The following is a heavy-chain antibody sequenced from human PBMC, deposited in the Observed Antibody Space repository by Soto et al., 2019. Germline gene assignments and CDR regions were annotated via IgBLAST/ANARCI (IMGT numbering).Heavy chain of an antibody. CDR3: ATDTSMFRGRIADTPWFDS. J-gene: IGHJ5*01. Sequence: ASVKVSCKASGGTFSSYAITWVRQARGQGLEWMGRIIHIFGTANYAQQFQGRVTITADESTGTVYMDLRSLRSEDTAMYYCATDTSMFRGRIADTPWFDSWGQGPLVTVSS. CDR1: GGTFSSYA. D-gene: IGHD3-10*01. V-gene: IGHV1-69*13. CDR2: IIHIFGTA.